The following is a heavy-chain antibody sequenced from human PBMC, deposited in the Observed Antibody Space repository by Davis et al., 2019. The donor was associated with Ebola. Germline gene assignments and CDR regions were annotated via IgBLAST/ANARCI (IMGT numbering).Heavy chain of an antibody. CDR2: INAGNGNT. Sequence: GESLKISCKGSGYSFTSYWIGWVRQAPGQRLEWMGWINAGNGNTKYSQKFQGRVTITRDTSASTAYMELSSLRSEDTAVYYCARIRATIGFFDYWGQGTLVTVSS. CDR3: ARIRATIGFFDY. CDR1: GYSFTSYW. D-gene: IGHD5-12*01. J-gene: IGHJ4*02. V-gene: IGHV1-3*01.